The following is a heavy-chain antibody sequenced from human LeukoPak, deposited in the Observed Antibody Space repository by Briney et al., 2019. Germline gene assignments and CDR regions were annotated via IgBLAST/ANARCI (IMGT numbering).Heavy chain of an antibody. CDR1: GFTFSSYE. V-gene: IGHV3-48*03. D-gene: IGHD6-19*01. CDR3: AKAYSSGWYGHLDY. Sequence: PGGSLRLSCADSGFTFSSYEMNWVRQAPGKGVEWVSYISSSGSTIYYADSVKGRFTISRDNAKNSLYLQMNSLRAEDTAVYYCAKAYSSGWYGHLDYWGQGTLVTVSS. CDR2: ISSSGSTI. J-gene: IGHJ4*02.